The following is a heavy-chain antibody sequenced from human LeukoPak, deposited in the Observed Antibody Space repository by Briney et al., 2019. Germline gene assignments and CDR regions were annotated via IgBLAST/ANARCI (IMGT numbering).Heavy chain of an antibody. CDR2: ISHDGSNQ. CDR1: GFTFTYYA. Sequence: PGRSLRLSCAVSGFTFTYYAMHWVRQAPGKGLEWVAVISHDGSNQQCADSVKGQVTISRDNSKSTLYLQMASLRAGDTAVYYCARQGDTGSWYFDYWGQGTLVTVSS. V-gene: IGHV3-30-3*01. D-gene: IGHD2-21*02. CDR3: ARQGDTGSWYFDY. J-gene: IGHJ4*02.